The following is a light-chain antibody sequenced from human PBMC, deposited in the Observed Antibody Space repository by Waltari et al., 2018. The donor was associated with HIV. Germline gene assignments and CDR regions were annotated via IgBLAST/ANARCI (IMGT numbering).Light chain of an antibody. CDR3: CSYASGSTFV. V-gene: IGLV2-23*02. CDR1: SSDLGSYDL. CDR2: EVS. Sequence: QSALTQPASVSGSPGQSITISCNGTSSDLGSYDLVSWYQQHPGKAPKVMIYEVSKRPSGVSNRFSGSKSGNTASLIISGLQAEDEADYYCCSYASGSTFVFGTGTKVTVL. J-gene: IGLJ1*01.